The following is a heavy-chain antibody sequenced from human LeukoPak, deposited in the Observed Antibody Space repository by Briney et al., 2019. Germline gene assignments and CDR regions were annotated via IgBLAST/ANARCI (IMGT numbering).Heavy chain of an antibody. V-gene: IGHV4-39*01. CDR3: ARGSYDFLTGFSTLGEF. D-gene: IGHD3-9*01. J-gene: IGHJ4*02. Sequence: SETLSLSCTVSGGSISSSSYYWGWVRQPPGKGLEWMGSIYYSGTTYYNPSLKSRITISIDTSKNQFSLKLNSMTTADTAVYYCARGSYDFLTGFSTLGEFWGQGTLVTVSS. CDR1: GGSISSSSYY. CDR2: IYYSGTT.